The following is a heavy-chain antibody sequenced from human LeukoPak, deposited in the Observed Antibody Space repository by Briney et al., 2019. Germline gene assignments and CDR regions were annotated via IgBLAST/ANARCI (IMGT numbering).Heavy chain of an antibody. J-gene: IGHJ4*02. CDR2: INPNSGGT. CDR3: ARDYGYSDY. CDR1: GYTFTSYG. V-gene: IGHV1-2*02. Sequence: ASVKVSCKASGYTFTSYGISWVRQAPGQGLEWMGWINPNSGGTNYAQKFQGRVTMTRDTSISTAYMELSRLRSDDTAVYYCARDYGYSDYWGQGTLVTVSS. D-gene: IGHD5-18*01.